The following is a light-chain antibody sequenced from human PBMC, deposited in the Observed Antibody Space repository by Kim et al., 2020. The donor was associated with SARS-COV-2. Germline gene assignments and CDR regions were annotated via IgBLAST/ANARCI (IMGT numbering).Light chain of an antibody. CDR1: QGISSY. CDR3: QQYYSYPRYT. V-gene: IGKV1-8*01. CDR2: AAS. Sequence: AIRMTQSPSSFSASTGDRVTITCRASQGISSYLAWYQQKPGKAPKLLFYAASTLQSGVPSRFSGSGSGTDFTLTISCLQSEDFATYYCQQYYSYPRYTFGQGTKLEI. J-gene: IGKJ2*01.